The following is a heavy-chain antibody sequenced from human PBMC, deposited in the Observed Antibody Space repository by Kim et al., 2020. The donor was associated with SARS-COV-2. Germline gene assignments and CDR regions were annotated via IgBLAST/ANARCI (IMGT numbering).Heavy chain of an antibody. Sequence: GTANYAQKFRGRVTITADESTSTAYMELSSLGSEDTAVYYCARDDIGSFVWGQGTLVTVSS. D-gene: IGHD1-26*01. CDR2: GTA. V-gene: IGHV1-69*01. CDR3: ARDDIGSFV. J-gene: IGHJ4*02.